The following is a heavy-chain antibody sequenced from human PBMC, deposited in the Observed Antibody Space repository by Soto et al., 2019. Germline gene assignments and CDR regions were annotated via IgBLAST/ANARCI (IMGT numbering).Heavy chain of an antibody. CDR2: INPNSGGT. D-gene: IGHD3-22*01. Sequence: ASVKVSCKASGYTFTGYYMHWVRQAPGQGLEWMGWINPNSGGTNYAQKFQGRVTMTRDTSISTAYMELSRLRSDDTAVYYCARDLHYYDSSTNWFDPWGQGTLVTVSS. CDR3: ARDLHYYDSSTNWFDP. V-gene: IGHV1-2*02. CDR1: GYTFTGYY. J-gene: IGHJ5*02.